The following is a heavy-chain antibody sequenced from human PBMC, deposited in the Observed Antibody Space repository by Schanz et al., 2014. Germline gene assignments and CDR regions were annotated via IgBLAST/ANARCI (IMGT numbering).Heavy chain of an antibody. V-gene: IGHV1-2*02. D-gene: IGHD6-13*01. CDR3: AGATYSSSWYGGSEYFQH. CDR1: GYTFTGYY. CDR2: INPNSGGT. Sequence: QVQLVQSGAEVKKPGASVKVSCKASGYTFTGYYMHWVRQAPGQGLEWMGWINPNSGGTNYAQKVQGRVTMTTDTSTSTAYMELRSLRSDDTAVYYCAGATYSSSWYGGSEYFQHWGQGTLVTVSS. J-gene: IGHJ1*01.